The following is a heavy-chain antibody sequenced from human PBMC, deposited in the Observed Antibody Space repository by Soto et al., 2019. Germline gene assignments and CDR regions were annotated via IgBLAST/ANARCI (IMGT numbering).Heavy chain of an antibody. D-gene: IGHD1-26*01. CDR2: IIPIFGTA. CDR3: AVDNGVGANAFDI. CDR1: GGTFSSYA. Sequence: SVKVSCKASGGTFSSYAISWVRQAPGQGLEWMGGIIPIFGTANYAQKFQGRVTITADESTSTAYMELSGLRSEDTAVYYCAVDNGVGANAFDIWGQGTMVTVSS. J-gene: IGHJ3*02. V-gene: IGHV1-69*13.